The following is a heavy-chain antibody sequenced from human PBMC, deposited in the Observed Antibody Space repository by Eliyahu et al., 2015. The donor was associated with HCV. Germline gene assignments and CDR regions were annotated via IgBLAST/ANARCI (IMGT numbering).Heavy chain of an antibody. Sequence: QVQLEQSGAEVKKPGSSVKVSCKASGGTFRTLSINWVRQAPGQGLEWMGRILPVFGSSNYAQKFQGRVSITADESTATAYLELNSLTSDDTAIFYCATVRASVTHRAEYFQHWGRGTLVTVS. V-gene: IGHV1-69*01. CDR3: ATVRASVTHRAEYFQH. CDR1: GGTFRTLS. CDR2: ILPVFGSS. D-gene: IGHD5/OR15-5a*01. J-gene: IGHJ1*01.